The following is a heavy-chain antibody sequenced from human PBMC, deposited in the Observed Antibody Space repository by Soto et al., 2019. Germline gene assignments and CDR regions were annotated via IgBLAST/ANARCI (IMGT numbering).Heavy chain of an antibody. CDR2: ISGSGSST. CDR1: GLTFRTYA. D-gene: IGHD3-16*01. V-gene: IGHV3-23*01. J-gene: IGHJ6*02. Sequence: PGGSLRLSCAASGLTFRTYAMSWVRQASGKGLEWVSAISGSGSSTYYADSVKGRFTISRDNSKNTLYLQMDSLRADDTAVYYYAKGTTVAPYYYIARDVWGQGSTVTVSS. CDR3: AKGTTVAPYYYIARDV.